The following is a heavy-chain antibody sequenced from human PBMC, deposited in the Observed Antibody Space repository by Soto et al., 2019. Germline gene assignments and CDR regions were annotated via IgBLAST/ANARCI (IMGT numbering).Heavy chain of an antibody. J-gene: IGHJ6*02. CDR3: ARSGDYCSGGSCYAPDNYYYGMDV. V-gene: IGHV3-33*01. CDR2: IWYDGSNK. Sequence: GGSLRLSCAASGFTFSSYGMHWVRQAPGKGLEWVAVIWYDGSNKYYADSVKGRFTISRDNSKNTLYLQMNSLRAEDTAVYYCARSGDYCSGGSCYAPDNYYYGMDVWGQGTTVTVSS. D-gene: IGHD2-15*01. CDR1: GFTFSSYG.